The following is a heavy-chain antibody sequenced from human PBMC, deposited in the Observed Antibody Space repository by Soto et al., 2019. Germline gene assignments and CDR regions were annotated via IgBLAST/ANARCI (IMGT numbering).Heavy chain of an antibody. CDR1: GFTFSKAW. J-gene: IGHJ6*02. D-gene: IGHD3-10*01. Sequence: DVQIVESGGGSVKPGGSLRLSCRTSGFTFSKAWMRWVRQAPGKGLEWVGRIRSNADGGTVEYAEPVKGRFIISRDDYTKTLYLQMNSLDTEDTGVYYCTAAGVRGVVMSGMDVWGQGTAVTVSS. CDR2: IRSNADGGTV. CDR3: TAAGVRGVVMSGMDV. V-gene: IGHV3-15*01.